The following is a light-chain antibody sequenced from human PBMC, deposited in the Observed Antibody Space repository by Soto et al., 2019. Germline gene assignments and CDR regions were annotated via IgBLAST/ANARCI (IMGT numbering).Light chain of an antibody. V-gene: IGKV1-39*01. CDR1: QNINSH. Sequence: DIQMTQSPCSLSASIGDRVTITCRASQNINSHLNWYQQKPGKAPKVLMYAASRLQSGVPSRFSGSGSGTEFTLTISSLEPEDVAAYYCQQSHITTLFTFGKGTKLEIK. CDR3: QQSHITTLFT. J-gene: IGKJ2*01. CDR2: AAS.